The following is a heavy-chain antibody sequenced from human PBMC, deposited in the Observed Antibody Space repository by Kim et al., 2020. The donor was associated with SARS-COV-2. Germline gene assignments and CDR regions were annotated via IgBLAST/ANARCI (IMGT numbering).Heavy chain of an antibody. J-gene: IGHJ4*02. V-gene: IGHV4-59*01. CDR3: ARETILTGYDY. CDR2: T. Sequence: TNYTPSLKSRVTISVDTSKNQFSLKLSSVTAADTAVYYCARETILTGYDYWGQGTLVTVSS. D-gene: IGHD3-9*01.